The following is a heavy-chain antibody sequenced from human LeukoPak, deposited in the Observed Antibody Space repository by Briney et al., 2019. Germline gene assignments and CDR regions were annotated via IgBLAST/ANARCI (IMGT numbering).Heavy chain of an antibody. CDR2: IYYSGST. CDR3: AVYCSSTAFDL. Sequence: SEALSLPCTGSGGSISSYYCGWIRQPPGKGLEGIGYIYYSGSTNYNPSLKSRVTISVDTPKNQFSPKLSSVTPADTAVYYCAVYCSSTAFDLWGQGTLVTVSS. V-gene: IGHV4-59*08. CDR1: GGSISSYY. J-gene: IGHJ5*02. D-gene: IGHD2-2*01.